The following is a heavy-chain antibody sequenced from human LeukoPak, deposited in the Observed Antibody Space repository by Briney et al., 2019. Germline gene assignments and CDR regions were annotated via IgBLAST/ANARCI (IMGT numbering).Heavy chain of an antibody. CDR1: GYTFNDYY. V-gene: IGHV1-2*02. CDR3: ARLGENGLLTGYFYP. D-gene: IGHD3-9*01. CDR2: INPDSGGT. J-gene: IGHJ5*02. Sequence: ASVKVSCKASGYTFNDYYMHWVRQAPGQGREWMGRINPDSGGTDCAQKFQGRVTMTRDTSISTAYMDLSRLRSDDTAVYYCARLGENGLLTGYFYPWGQGTLVTVSS.